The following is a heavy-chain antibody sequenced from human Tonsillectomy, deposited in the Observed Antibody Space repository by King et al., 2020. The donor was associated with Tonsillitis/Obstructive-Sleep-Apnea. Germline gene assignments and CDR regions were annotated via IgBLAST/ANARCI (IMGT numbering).Heavy chain of an antibody. CDR1: GFTFSNAW. D-gene: IGHD4-17*01. CDR3: TPGHGDYAHDVFDI. V-gene: IGHV3-15*01. J-gene: IGHJ3*02. CDR2: IKSKTDGGTT. Sequence: VQLVESGGGLVKPGGSLRLSCAASGFTFSNAWMSWVRQAPGKGLEWVGRIKSKTDGGTTDYAAPVKGRFTISRDDSKNTLFLQMNSLKTEDTAVYYCTPGHGDYAHDVFDIWGQGTMVTVSS.